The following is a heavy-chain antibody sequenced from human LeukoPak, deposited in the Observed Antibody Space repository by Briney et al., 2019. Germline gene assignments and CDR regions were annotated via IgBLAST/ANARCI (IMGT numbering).Heavy chain of an antibody. V-gene: IGHV4-39*01. CDR2: IYYSGNT. Sequence: SETLSLTCTVSGVSISSSNSYWGWIRQPPGKGLEWIGSIYYSGNTYYNASLKSQVSISIDTSKNQFSLKLSSVTAADTAVYYCARVLSFGLLWFGELTSSYPDAFDIWGQGTMVTVSS. CDR1: GVSISSSNSY. J-gene: IGHJ3*02. D-gene: IGHD3-10*01. CDR3: ARVLSFGLLWFGELTSSYPDAFDI.